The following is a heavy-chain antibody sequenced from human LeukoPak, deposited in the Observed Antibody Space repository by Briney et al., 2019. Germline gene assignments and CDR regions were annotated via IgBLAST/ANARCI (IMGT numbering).Heavy chain of an antibody. D-gene: IGHD3-3*01. V-gene: IGHV1-2*02. CDR1: GYNFPGYD. Sequence: ASVKVSCKASGYNFPGYDIHWVRQAPGQGFEWMGWINPNNGDTNYAQKFQGRVTMTRDTSVSTAFMELSTLKSDDAAVYYCARGITSFSLFGMVIYWGQGTLLTVSS. J-gene: IGHJ4*02. CDR2: INPNNGDT. CDR3: ARGITSFSLFGMVIY.